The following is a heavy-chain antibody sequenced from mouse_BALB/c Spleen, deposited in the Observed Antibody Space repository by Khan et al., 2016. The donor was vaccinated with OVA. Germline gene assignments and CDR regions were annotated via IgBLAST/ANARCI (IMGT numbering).Heavy chain of an antibody. CDR3: ARGNWQSYYFDY. Sequence: VQLQQSGPELVKPGASVKMSCKASGYTFTNYVLHWVKQKPGQGLEWIGYINPYNGGTKYNEKFKGKATLASDKSSITAYIDLSSLTSDDSAVYYGARGNWQSYYFDYWGQGTTLTLSS. CDR2: INPYNGGT. CDR1: GYTFTNYV. J-gene: IGHJ2*01. V-gene: IGHV1S136*01. D-gene: IGHD4-1*01.